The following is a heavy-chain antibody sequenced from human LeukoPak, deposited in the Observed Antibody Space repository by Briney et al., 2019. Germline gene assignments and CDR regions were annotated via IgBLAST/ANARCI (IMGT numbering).Heavy chain of an antibody. D-gene: IGHD7-27*01. CDR3: ARVSSLTREAFDI. J-gene: IGHJ3*02. V-gene: IGHV4-30-4*07. Sequence: SQTLSLTCAVSGGFISSGGYSWSWIRQPPGKGLEWIGYIYYSGSTYYNPSLKSRVTISVDTSKNQFSLKLSSVTAADTAVYYCARVSSLTREAFDIWGQGTMVTVSS. CDR2: IYYSGST. CDR1: GGFISSGGYS.